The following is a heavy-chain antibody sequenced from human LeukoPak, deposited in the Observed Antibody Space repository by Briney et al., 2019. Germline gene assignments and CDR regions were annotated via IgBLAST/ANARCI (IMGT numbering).Heavy chain of an antibody. CDR2: IYYSGST. J-gene: IGHJ4*02. CDR3: ARGVPAAAQAPDY. V-gene: IGHV4-39*07. CDR1: GGSISSYY. Sequence: PSETLSLTCTVSGGSISSYYWGWIRQPPGKGLEWIGSIYYSGSTYYNPSLKSRVTISVDTSKNQFSLKLSSVTAADTAVYYCARGVPAAAQAPDYWGQGTLVTVSS. D-gene: IGHD2-2*01.